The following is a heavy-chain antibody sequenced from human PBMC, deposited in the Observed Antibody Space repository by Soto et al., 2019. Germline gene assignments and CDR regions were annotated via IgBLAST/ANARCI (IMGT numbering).Heavy chain of an antibody. CDR2: IIPIFGTA. V-gene: IGHV1-69*01. Sequence: QVQLVQSGAEVKKPGSSVKVSCKASGGTFSSYAISWVRQAPGQGLEWMGGIIPIFGTANYAQKFQGRVRITADESTSTAYMELSSLRSEDTAVYYCASGPHSYMYRGVPNYYFDYWGQGTLVTVSS. CDR3: ASGPHSYMYRGVPNYYFDY. J-gene: IGHJ4*02. CDR1: GGTFSSYA. D-gene: IGHD3-10*01.